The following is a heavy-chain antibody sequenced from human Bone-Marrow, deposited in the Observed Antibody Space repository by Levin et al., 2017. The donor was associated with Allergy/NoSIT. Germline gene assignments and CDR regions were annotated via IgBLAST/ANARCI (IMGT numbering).Heavy chain of an antibody. CDR3: PRAPKGGIASTYFAV. CDR2: VYYSGST. Sequence: PSETLSLTCNVSAGSISTYFWHWIRQSPGKRLEWIGYVYYSGSTNYNPSLQSRVAITVDTSKNQFSLKLRSVTAADTATYYCPRAPKGGIASTYFAVWGQGSLVTVSS. J-gene: IGHJ1*01. D-gene: IGHD2-21*01. V-gene: IGHV4-59*01. CDR1: AGSISTYF.